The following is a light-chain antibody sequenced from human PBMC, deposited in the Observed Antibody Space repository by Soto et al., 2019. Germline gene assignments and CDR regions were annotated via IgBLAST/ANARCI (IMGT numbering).Light chain of an antibody. CDR3: QQYNNWPLT. V-gene: IGKV3-15*01. Sequence: EIVMTQSPDTLSVSPGERATLSCRASQSVSSNLAWYQQKPGQAPRLLIYGASTRATGIPARFSGSGSGTEFTLTISSLQSEGFAVYYCQQYNNWPLTFGGGTK. J-gene: IGKJ4*01. CDR2: GAS. CDR1: QSVSSN.